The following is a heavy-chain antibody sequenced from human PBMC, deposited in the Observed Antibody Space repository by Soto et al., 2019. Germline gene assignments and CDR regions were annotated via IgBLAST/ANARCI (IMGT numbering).Heavy chain of an antibody. CDR2: ISGSGGST. D-gene: IGHD3-10*01. CDR1: GFTFSSYA. CDR3: AKESTMVWGPPSAFDY. Sequence: EVQLLESGGGLVQPGGSLRLSCAASGFTFSSYAMSWVRQAPGKGLEWVSAISGSGGSTYYADSVKGRFTISRDNSKNTLYLQMNSLRAEDTAVYYCAKESTMVWGPPSAFDYWGQGTLVTVSS. V-gene: IGHV3-23*01. J-gene: IGHJ4*02.